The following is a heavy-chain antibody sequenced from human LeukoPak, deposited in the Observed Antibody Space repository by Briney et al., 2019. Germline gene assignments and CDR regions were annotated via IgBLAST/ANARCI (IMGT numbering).Heavy chain of an antibody. D-gene: IGHD1-26*01. CDR3: ARPPNSGSYLAADY. CDR2: IYPGDSDT. V-gene: IGHV5-51*01. CDR1: GYTFTGYY. Sequence: KVSCKASGYTFTGYYMHWVRQAPGQGLEWMGIIYPGDSDTRYSPSFQGQVTISADKSISTAYLQWSSLKASDTAMYYCARPPNSGSYLAADYWGQGTLVTVSS. J-gene: IGHJ4*02.